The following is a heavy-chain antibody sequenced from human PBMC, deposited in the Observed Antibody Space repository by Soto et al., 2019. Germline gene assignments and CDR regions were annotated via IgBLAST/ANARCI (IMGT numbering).Heavy chain of an antibody. CDR1: GGSISSYY. V-gene: IGHV4-59*01. Sequence: PSETLSLTCTVSGGSISSYYWSWIRQPPGKGLEWIGYIYYSGSTNYNPSLKSRVTISVDTSKNQFSLKLSSVTAADTAVYYCARGDYGGLFDYWGQGTLVTAPQ. J-gene: IGHJ4*02. CDR3: ARGDYGGLFDY. CDR2: IYYSGST. D-gene: IGHD4-17*01.